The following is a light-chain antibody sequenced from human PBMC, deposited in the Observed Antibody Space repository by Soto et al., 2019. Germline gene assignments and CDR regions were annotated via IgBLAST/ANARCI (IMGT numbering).Light chain of an antibody. CDR1: HSVSSN. CDR3: QQYNNWPPLT. CDR2: GAS. V-gene: IGKV3-15*01. J-gene: IGKJ1*01. Sequence: EIVMTQSPATLSVSPGERATLSCRASHSVSSNFAWYQQKPGQAPRLLIYGASTRATGIPAGFSGSGSGTEYTLTISSLQSEDFAVFYCQQYNNWPPLTFGQGTKVEIK.